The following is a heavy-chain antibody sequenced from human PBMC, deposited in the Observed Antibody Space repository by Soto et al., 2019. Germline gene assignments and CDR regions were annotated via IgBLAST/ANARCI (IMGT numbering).Heavy chain of an antibody. Sequence: ASVKVSCKASGYTFTSYDITWVRQATVQGLEWVVWMNPNSGNTGYAQKFQGRVTMTRNTSISTAYMEVSSLRSEDTAVYYCARGLSGTTPYWGQGTLVTVSS. CDR3: ARGLSGTTPY. J-gene: IGHJ4*02. D-gene: IGHD1-7*01. CDR2: MNPNSGNT. V-gene: IGHV1-8*01. CDR1: GYTFTSYD.